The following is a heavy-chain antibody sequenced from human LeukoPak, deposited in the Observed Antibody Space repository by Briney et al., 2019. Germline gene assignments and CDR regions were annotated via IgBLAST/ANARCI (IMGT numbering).Heavy chain of an antibody. CDR2: IDTKTGNP. Sequence: ASVKVSCKASGYTFTSYGISWVRQAPGQGLEYMGWIDTKTGNPTYAQGFTGRFVFSLDTSVSTAYLQISSLKAEDTAVYYCAIYPSDSSGYFSYWGQGALVTVSS. CDR3: AIYPSDSSGYFSY. D-gene: IGHD3-22*01. CDR1: GYTFTSYG. J-gene: IGHJ4*02. V-gene: IGHV7-4-1*02.